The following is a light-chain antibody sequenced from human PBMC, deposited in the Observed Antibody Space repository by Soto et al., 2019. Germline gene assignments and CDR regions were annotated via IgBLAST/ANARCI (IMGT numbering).Light chain of an antibody. CDR2: GNS. CDR1: SSNIGAGYD. V-gene: IGLV1-40*01. CDR3: QSYDSSLSGFYV. Sequence: QSVLTQPPSVSGAPGQRVTISCTGSSSNIGAGYDVHWYQQLPGTAPKLLIYGNSNRPSGFTDRFSGSKSGTSASLAITGLQAEDEADYYCQSYDSSLSGFYVFGTGTKLTVL. J-gene: IGLJ1*01.